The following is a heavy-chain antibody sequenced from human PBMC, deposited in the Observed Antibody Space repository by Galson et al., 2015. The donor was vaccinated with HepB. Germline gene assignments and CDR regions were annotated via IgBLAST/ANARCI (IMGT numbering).Heavy chain of an antibody. CDR1: GFTFSSYS. D-gene: IGHD3-22*01. Sequence: SLRLSCAASGFTFSSYSMNWVRQAPGKGLEWVSSISSSSSYIYYANSVKGRFTISRDNAKNSLYLQMNSLRAEDTAVYYCARAYYYDSSGYVFDYWGQGTLVTVSS. V-gene: IGHV3-21*01. CDR3: ARAYYYDSSGYVFDY. CDR2: ISSSSSYI. J-gene: IGHJ4*02.